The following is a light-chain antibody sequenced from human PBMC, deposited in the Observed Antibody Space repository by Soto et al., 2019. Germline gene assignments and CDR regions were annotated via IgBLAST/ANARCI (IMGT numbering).Light chain of an antibody. CDR3: AAWHASLNGYV. J-gene: IGLJ1*01. CDR2: SNN. Sequence: QSVLTQPPSASGAPGQRVTISCSGSSSNIGSNTVNWYQQLPGTAPKLLIYSNNQRPSGVPDRFSGSKSGTSASLAISGLQSDKQAAYYWAAWHASLNGYVFGTGTKVPV. V-gene: IGLV1-44*01. CDR1: SSNIGSNT.